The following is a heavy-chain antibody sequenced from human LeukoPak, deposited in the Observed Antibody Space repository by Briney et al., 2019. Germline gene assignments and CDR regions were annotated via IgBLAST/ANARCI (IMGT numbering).Heavy chain of an antibody. CDR3: TTVVDYDYVWGSYRLRGSFDY. D-gene: IGHD3-16*02. Sequence: PGGSLRLSCAASGFTFSNAWMNWVRQAPGKGLEWVGRIKSKTDGGTTDYAAPVKGRFTISRDDSKNTLYLQMNSPKTEDTAVYYCTTVVDYDYVWGSYRLRGSFDYWGQGTLVTVSS. CDR1: GFTFSNAW. J-gene: IGHJ4*02. CDR2: IKSKTDGGTT. V-gene: IGHV3-15*07.